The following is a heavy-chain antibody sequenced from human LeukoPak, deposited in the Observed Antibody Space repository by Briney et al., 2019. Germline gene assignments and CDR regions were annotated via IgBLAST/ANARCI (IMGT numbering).Heavy chain of an antibody. Sequence: GASVKVSCKASGYTFTGYYMHWVRQAPGQGLEWMGWINPNSGGTNYAQKFQGRVTMTRDTSISTAYMELSRLRSDDTAVYYCARGYYDILTGCYSVGTKYYFDYWGQGTLVTVSS. J-gene: IGHJ4*02. D-gene: IGHD3-9*01. CDR3: ARGYYDILTGCYSVGTKYYFDY. V-gene: IGHV1-2*02. CDR2: INPNSGGT. CDR1: GYTFTGYY.